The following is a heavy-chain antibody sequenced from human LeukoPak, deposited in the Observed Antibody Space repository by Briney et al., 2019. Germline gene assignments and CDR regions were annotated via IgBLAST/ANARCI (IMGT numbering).Heavy chain of an antibody. J-gene: IGHJ4*02. D-gene: IGHD6-13*01. CDR1: GFTFSSYG. CDR2: ISDDGTRK. V-gene: IGHV3-30*03. CDR3: ARDWGWVAAAGYYFDY. Sequence: PGGSLRLSCAASGFTFSSYGIHWVRLAPGKGLEWVAVISDDGTRKYYADSVQGRFTISRDNSKNTVYLQMNYLRAEDMAVYYCARDWGWVAAAGYYFDYWGQGTLVTVSS.